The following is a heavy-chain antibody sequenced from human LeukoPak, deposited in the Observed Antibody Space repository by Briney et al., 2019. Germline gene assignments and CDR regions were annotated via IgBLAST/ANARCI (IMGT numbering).Heavy chain of an antibody. J-gene: IGHJ4*02. Sequence: SETLSLTCTVSGGSISNYYWSWIRQPPGKGLEYIGYIYYTGSTNYNPSLASRVTISVDTSKNQFSVQLNSVTAADTAVYYCARAYYSDSSGYGGGRLGSFDYWGQGTLVTVSS. CDR3: ARAYYSDSSGYGGGRLGSFDY. CDR1: GGSISNYY. V-gene: IGHV4-59*01. CDR2: IYYTGST. D-gene: IGHD3-22*01.